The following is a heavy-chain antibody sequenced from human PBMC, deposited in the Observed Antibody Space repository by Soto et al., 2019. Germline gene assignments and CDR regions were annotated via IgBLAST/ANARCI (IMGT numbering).Heavy chain of an antibody. CDR1: GGTFSSYA. CDR2: IIPIFGTA. CDR3: AREKPQYSSGWYYFDY. J-gene: IGHJ4*02. D-gene: IGHD6-19*01. Sequence: SVKVSCXASGGTFSSYAISWVRQAPGQGLEWMGGIIPIFGTANYAQKFQGRVTITADESTSTAYMELSSLRSEDTAVYYCAREKPQYSSGWYYFDYWGQGTLVTVSS. V-gene: IGHV1-69*13.